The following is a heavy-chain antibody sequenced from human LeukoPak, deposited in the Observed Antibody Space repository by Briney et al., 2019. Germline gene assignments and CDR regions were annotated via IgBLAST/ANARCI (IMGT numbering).Heavy chain of an antibody. CDR3: ARDRTEIVGTTLYYYYGIDV. CDR2: IDYSGST. V-gene: IGHV4-59*01. CDR1: GVSIRSYF. D-gene: IGHD1-26*01. J-gene: IGHJ6*02. Sequence: PSETLSLTCTVSGVSIRSYFWSWIRQPPGKGLEWIGYIDYSGSTNYNPPLKSRVTISVDTSKNQFSLNLSSVTAADTAVYYCARDRTEIVGTTLYYYYGIDVWGQGTTVTVSS.